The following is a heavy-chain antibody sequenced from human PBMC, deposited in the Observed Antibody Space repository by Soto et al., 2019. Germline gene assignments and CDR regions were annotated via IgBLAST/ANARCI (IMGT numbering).Heavy chain of an antibody. Sequence: QAQLVQSGGEVKKPGASVKVSCKASGYTFTIYGINWVRQAPGQGLEWMGWISPDNGNTNYAQKLQGRVTMTTDTSTSTAYMELRSLRSDDTAVYYCARALAYSRYAGLDVWGRGTTVTVPS. CDR2: ISPDNGNT. CDR1: GYTFTIYG. J-gene: IGHJ6*02. V-gene: IGHV1-18*01. CDR3: ARALAYSRYAGLDV. D-gene: IGHD5-12*01.